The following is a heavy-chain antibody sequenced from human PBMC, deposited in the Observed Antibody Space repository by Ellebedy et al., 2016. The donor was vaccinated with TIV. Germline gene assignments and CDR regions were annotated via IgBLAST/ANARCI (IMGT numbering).Heavy chain of an antibody. Sequence: PSETLSLTCTVSGDSVSSNSPFWGWIRQTPGTGLEWIGSVVYSESTYYSPSLKSRVTISVDTSKNQFSLRLVSVTAADTAVYYCARAMIRGAHAFDFWGQGRMVTVSS. CDR2: VVYSEST. CDR3: ARAMIRGAHAFDF. J-gene: IGHJ3*01. CDR1: GDSVSSNSPF. D-gene: IGHD3-10*01. V-gene: IGHV4-39*01.